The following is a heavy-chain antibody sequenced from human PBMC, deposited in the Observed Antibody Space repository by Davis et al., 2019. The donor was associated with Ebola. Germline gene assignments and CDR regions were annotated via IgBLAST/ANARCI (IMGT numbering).Heavy chain of an antibody. CDR1: GGSISSYY. J-gene: IGHJ4*02. CDR2: INHSGST. CDR3: ARASYGGNSGLRY. Sequence: MPSETLSLTCTVSGGSISSYYWSWIRQPPGKGLEWIGEINHSGSTNYNPSLKSRVTISVDTSKNQFSLKLSSVTAADTAVYYCARASYGGNSGLRYWGQGTLVTVSS. D-gene: IGHD4-23*01. V-gene: IGHV4-34*01.